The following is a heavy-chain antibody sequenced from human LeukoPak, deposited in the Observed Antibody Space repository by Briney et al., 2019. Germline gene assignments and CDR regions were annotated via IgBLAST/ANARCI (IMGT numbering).Heavy chain of an antibody. CDR3: ARVWPMVRGARSLVKDY. CDR1: GGSFSGYY. CDR2: INHSGST. V-gene: IGHV4-34*01. J-gene: IGHJ4*02. Sequence: PETLSLTCAVYGGSFSGYYWSWIRQPPGKGLEWIGEINHSGSTNYNPSLKSRVTISVDTSKNQFSLKLSSVTAADTAVYYCARVWPMVRGARSLVKDYWGQGTLVTVSS. D-gene: IGHD3-10*01.